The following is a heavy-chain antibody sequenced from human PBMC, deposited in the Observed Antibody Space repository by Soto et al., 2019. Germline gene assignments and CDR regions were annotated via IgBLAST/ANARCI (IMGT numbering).Heavy chain of an antibody. V-gene: IGHV3-73*01. J-gene: IGHJ6*02. CDR3: TKDCSHARDCIAAAASGSYYYGMDV. D-gene: IGHD6-13*01. CDR1: GFTFSGSA. Sequence: GGSLRLSCAASGFTFSGSAMHWVRQASGKGLEWVGRIRSKANSYATAYAVSVKGRFTISRDDSKNTAYLQMNSLKTEDTAVYYCTKDCSHARDCIAAAASGSYYYGMDVWGQGTTVTVSS. CDR2: IRSKANSYAT.